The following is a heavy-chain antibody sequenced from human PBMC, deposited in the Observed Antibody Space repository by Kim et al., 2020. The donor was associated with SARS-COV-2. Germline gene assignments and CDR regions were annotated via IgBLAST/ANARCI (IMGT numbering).Heavy chain of an antibody. CDR3: AKELGGTGYFDN. D-gene: IGHD1-1*01. CDR2: INSDGSAT. J-gene: IGHJ4*02. CDR1: GFSFSTYA. V-gene: IGHV3-23*01. Sequence: GGSLRLSCVASGFSFSTYAMTWVRQAPGKGLQWVSTINSDGSATYYADSVKGRFTISRDNSKSTLYLQMNSLGAEDTAVFYCAKELGGTGYFDNWGQGTL.